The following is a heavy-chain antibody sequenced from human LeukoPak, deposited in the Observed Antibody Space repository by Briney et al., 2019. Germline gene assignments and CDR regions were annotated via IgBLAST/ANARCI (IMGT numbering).Heavy chain of an antibody. CDR2: INHSGST. CDR1: GGSSSGYY. V-gene: IGHV4-34*01. D-gene: IGHD6-19*01. CDR3: ARGLSSGWVDY. J-gene: IGHJ4*02. Sequence: SETLSLTCAVYGGSSSGYYWSWIRQPPGKGLEWIGEINHSGSTNYNPSLKSRVTISVDTSKNQFSLNLNSVTAADTAVYYCARGLSSGWVDYWGQGTLVTVSS.